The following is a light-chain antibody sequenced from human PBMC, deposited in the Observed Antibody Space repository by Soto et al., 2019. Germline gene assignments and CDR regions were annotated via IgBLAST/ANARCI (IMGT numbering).Light chain of an antibody. CDR2: GVS. CDR3: QQYGGSPLVT. CDR1: QNVTNNY. Sequence: EFVMTQSPGTLSLSPGERATLSCRASQNVTNNYLAWYQQKPGQAPRLLIHGVSSRAAGIPDRFSGSGSGTDFTLTISRLEPEDFAVYYCQQYGGSPLVTFGPGTKVDIK. V-gene: IGKV3-20*01. J-gene: IGKJ3*01.